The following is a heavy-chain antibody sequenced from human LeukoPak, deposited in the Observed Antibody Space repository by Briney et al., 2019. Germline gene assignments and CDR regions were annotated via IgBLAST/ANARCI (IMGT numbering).Heavy chain of an antibody. D-gene: IGHD6-13*01. V-gene: IGHV3-30*03. CDR1: GFTFSSYG. J-gene: IGHJ4*02. CDR3: TRDPLARAPQPSVDY. Sequence: GGSLRLSCAASGFTFSSYGMHWVRQAPGKGLEWVAVISYDGSNKYYADSVKGRFTISRDNSKNTLYLQMNSLKTEDTAVYYCTRDPLARAPQPSVDYWGQGTLVTVSS. CDR2: ISYDGSNK.